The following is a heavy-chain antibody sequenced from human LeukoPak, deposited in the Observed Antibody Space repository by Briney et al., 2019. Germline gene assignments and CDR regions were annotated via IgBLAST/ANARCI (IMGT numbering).Heavy chain of an antibody. Sequence: ASETVSLTCTVSGGSISSYYWSWIRQPPGKGLEWIGYIYYSGSTNYNPSLKSRVTISVDTSKNQFSLKLSSVTAAHTAVCYCAIALFWSGYRTYYFDYWGQGTLVTVSS. V-gene: IGHV4-59*08. D-gene: IGHD3-3*01. J-gene: IGHJ4*02. CDR1: GGSISSYY. CDR3: AIALFWSGYRTYYFDY. CDR2: IYYSGST.